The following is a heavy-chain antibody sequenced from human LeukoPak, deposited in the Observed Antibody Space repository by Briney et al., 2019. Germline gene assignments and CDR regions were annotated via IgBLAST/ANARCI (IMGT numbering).Heavy chain of an antibody. Sequence: ESLKISCQASGYSFTSYWIGWVRQMPGKGLEWMGLIYPGDSDTRYSPSFQGQVTISADKSITTAHLQWNSLKASDTAMYYCARLGYCSNGVCSNLDYWGQGTLVTVSS. CDR2: IYPGDSDT. CDR1: GYSFTSYW. CDR3: ARLGYCSNGVCSNLDY. D-gene: IGHD2-8*01. V-gene: IGHV5-51*01. J-gene: IGHJ4*02.